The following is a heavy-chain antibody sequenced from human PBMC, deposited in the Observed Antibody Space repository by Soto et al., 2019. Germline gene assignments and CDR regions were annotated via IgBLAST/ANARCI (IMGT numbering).Heavy chain of an antibody. CDR2: ISYDGSNK. CDR1: GFTFSSYG. V-gene: IGHV3-30*18. J-gene: IGHJ6*02. D-gene: IGHD2-2*01. Sequence: QVQLVESGGGVVQPGRSLRLSCAASGFTFSSYGMHWVRQAPGKGLEWVAVISYDGSNKYYADSVKGRFTISRDNSKNTLYLQMISMRAAETAVYYCAKETRGRDSVVVPAAPNYYYYGMDVWGQGTTVTVSS. CDR3: AKETRGRDSVVVPAAPNYYYYGMDV.